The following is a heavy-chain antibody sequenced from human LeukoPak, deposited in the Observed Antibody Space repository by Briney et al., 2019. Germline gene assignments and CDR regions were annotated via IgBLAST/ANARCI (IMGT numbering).Heavy chain of an antibody. V-gene: IGHV1-69*17. CDR1: GGTFNRDA. CDR2: VLPIIGVA. D-gene: IGHD2-2*01. CDR3: ATSSSTWYVA. Sequence: SVKVSCKASGGTFNRDAVHWVRQAPGQGLEWMGGVLPIIGVANYERKFQGRVTVIADKSTSTVYLDLSNLRSEDTAVYYCATSSSTWYVAWGQGTLVTVSS. J-gene: IGHJ5*02.